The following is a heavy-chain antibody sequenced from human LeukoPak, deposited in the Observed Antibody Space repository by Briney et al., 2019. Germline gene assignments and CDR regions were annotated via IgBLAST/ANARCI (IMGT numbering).Heavy chain of an antibody. CDR3: ARDYSSGWHYFDY. J-gene: IGHJ4*02. Sequence: PGGSLRLSCAASGFTFSSYWMSWVRQAPGKGLEWVANIKQDGSEKYYVDSVKGRFTISRDNAKNSLYLQMNSLRAEDTAVYYCARDYSSGWHYFDYWGQGTLVTVSS. CDR2: IKQDGSEK. CDR1: GFTFSSYW. D-gene: IGHD6-19*01. V-gene: IGHV3-7*01.